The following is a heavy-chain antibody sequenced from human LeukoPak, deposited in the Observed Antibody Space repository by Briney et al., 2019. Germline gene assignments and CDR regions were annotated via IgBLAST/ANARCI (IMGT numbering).Heavy chain of an antibody. CDR2: ISAYNGNT. J-gene: IGHJ4*02. CDR3: AREVATTEVLDY. Sequence: ASVKVSCKASGYTLTSYGISWVRQAPGQGLEWMGWISAYNGNTNYAQKLQGRVTMTTDTSTSTANMELRSLRSDDTAVYYSAREVATTEVLDYWGQGTLVTVSS. CDR1: GYTLTSYG. V-gene: IGHV1-18*01. D-gene: IGHD5-12*01.